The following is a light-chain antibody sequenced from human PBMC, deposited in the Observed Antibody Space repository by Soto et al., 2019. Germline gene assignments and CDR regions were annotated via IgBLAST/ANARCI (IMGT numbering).Light chain of an antibody. J-gene: IGKJ3*01. CDR1: QSVSSSY. CDR3: QQYGSLGVFT. Sequence: EIVLTQSPGTLSLSPGERATLSCRASQSVSSSYLAWYQQKPGQAPRLLIYGASSRATGIPDRFSGSGSGTDFALTISRQEPEGVAVYYCQQYGSLGVFTCGPGTKVDIK. CDR2: GAS. V-gene: IGKV3-20*01.